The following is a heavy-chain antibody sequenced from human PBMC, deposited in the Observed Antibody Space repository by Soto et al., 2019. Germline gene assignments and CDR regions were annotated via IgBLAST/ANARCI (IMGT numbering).Heavy chain of an antibody. Sequence: GASVKVSCKASGYTFTSYYMHWVRQAPGQGLEWMGIINPSGGSTSYAQKFQGRVTMTRDTSTSTVHMELSSLRSEDTAVYYCARDGKAMGSPVSSGWYYFDYWGQGTLVTVSS. D-gene: IGHD6-19*01. J-gene: IGHJ4*02. CDR2: INPSGGST. V-gene: IGHV1-46*03. CDR1: GYTFTSYY. CDR3: ARDGKAMGSPVSSGWYYFDY.